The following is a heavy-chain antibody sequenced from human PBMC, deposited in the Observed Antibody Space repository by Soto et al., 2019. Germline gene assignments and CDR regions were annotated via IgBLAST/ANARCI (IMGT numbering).Heavy chain of an antibody. J-gene: IGHJ3*02. CDR3: ARVDLGMGASDI. CDR2: INPNSGGT. D-gene: IGHD7-27*01. Sequence: ASVKVSCKASGYTFTGYYMHWGRQAPGQGLEGMGWINPNSGGTNYAQKFQGWGTMTRDTSISTAYMELSRLRSDDTAVYYCARVDLGMGASDIWGQGTMVTVSS. V-gene: IGHV1-2*04. CDR1: GYTFTGYY.